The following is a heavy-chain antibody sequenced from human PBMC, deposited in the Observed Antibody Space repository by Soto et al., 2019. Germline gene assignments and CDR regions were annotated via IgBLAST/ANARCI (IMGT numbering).Heavy chain of an antibody. J-gene: IGHJ4*02. CDR1: GFTFSSYS. D-gene: IGHD2-15*01. Sequence: EVQLVESGGGLVQPGGSLRLSCAASGFTFSSYSMNWVRQAPGKGLEWVSYISSSSSTIYYADSVKGRFTISRDNAKNSLYLQMNSLRAEDTAVYYCASYLEALGYCSGGSCYSFDYWGQGTLVTVSS. CDR2: ISSSSSTI. CDR3: ASYLEALGYCSGGSCYSFDY. V-gene: IGHV3-48*01.